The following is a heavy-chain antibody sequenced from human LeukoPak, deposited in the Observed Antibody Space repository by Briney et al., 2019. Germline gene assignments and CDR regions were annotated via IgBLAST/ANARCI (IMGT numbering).Heavy chain of an antibody. D-gene: IGHD6-6*01. J-gene: IGHJ3*02. Sequence: GGSLRLSCAASGFTFSSYAMHWVRQAPGKGLEWVAVISYDGSNKYYADSVKGRFTISRDNAKNSLYLQINSLRAEDTAVYYCARSSYSSSSSIWGQGTMVTVSS. CDR1: GFTFSSYA. CDR3: ARSSYSSSSSI. CDR2: ISYDGSNK. V-gene: IGHV3-30-3*01.